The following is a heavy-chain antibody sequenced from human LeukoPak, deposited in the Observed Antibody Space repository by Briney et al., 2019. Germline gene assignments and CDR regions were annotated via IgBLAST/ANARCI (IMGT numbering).Heavy chain of an antibody. CDR1: GGSISSSSYY. Sequence: SETLSLTCTVSGGSISSSSYYWGWIRQPPGKGLEWMGSIYYSGSTYYNPSLKSRVTISVDTSKNQFSLKLSSVTAADTAVYYCARDSGLWLQPGFDYWGQGTLVTVSS. J-gene: IGHJ4*02. V-gene: IGHV4-39*07. CDR2: IYYSGST. CDR3: ARDSGLWLQPGFDY. D-gene: IGHD5-18*01.